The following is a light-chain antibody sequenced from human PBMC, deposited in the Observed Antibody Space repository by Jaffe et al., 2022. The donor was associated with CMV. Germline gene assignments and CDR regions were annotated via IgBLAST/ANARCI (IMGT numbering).Light chain of an antibody. CDR3: QQYSSSPPT. CDR1: QSLSSNY. J-gene: IGKJ1*01. Sequence: EIVLTQSPGTLSLSPGERATLSCRASQSLSSNYLAWYQQKPGQAPRLLIFAASSRATGIPDRFSGSGSGTDFTLTISRLEPEDFAVYYCQQYSSSPPTFGQGTKVEIK. CDR2: AAS. V-gene: IGKV3-20*01.